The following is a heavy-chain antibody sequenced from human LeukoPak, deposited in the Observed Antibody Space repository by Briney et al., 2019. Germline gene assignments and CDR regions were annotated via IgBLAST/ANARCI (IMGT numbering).Heavy chain of an antibody. CDR2: IYYTGTT. CDR3: ARDRALYSNYDYYYYGMDV. D-gene: IGHD4-11*01. V-gene: IGHV4-59*01. Sequence: PSETLSLTCTMSGDSTNTYFWSWIRQPPGKGLEWIGYIYYTGTTNYNPSLKSRVTISVDTSKNQFSLRLSSVTAADTAVYYCARDRALYSNYDYYYYGMDVWGQGTTVTVSS. J-gene: IGHJ6*02. CDR1: GDSTNTYF.